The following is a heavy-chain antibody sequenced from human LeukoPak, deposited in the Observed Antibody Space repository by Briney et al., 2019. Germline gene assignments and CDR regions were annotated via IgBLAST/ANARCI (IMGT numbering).Heavy chain of an antibody. V-gene: IGHV6-1*01. J-gene: IGHJ4*02. D-gene: IGHD5-24*01. CDR2: TSYRSKWYN. Sequence: SQTLSLTCAISGDSVSTNSVAWNWIRQSPSRGLEWLGRTSYRSKWYNDYAVSVKSRITITPDTSKNQFSLQLNSVTPEDTAVXXXAREAEITRFDYWGQGTLVTVSS. CDR1: GDSVSTNSVA. CDR3: AREAEITRFDY.